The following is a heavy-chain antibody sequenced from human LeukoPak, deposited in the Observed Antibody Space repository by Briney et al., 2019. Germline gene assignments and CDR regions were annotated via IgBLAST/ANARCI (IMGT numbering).Heavy chain of an antibody. J-gene: IGHJ6*02. CDR1: GYSFTSYW. CDR3: ARRNEYSSSSGYYYYGMDV. V-gene: IGHV5-51*01. Sequence: GESLQISCKGSGYSFTSYWIGWVRQMPGKGLEWMGIIYPGDSDTRYSPSFQGQVTISADKSISTAYLQWSSLKASDTAMYYCARRNEYSSSSGYYYYGMDVWGQGTTVTVSS. CDR2: IYPGDSDT. D-gene: IGHD6-6*01.